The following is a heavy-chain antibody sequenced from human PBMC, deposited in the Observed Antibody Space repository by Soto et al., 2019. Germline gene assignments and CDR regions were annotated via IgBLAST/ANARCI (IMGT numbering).Heavy chain of an antibody. Sequence: SVKVSCKASGFTFTSSAVQWVRQARGQRLEWIGWIVVGSGNTDYAQKLQERGTITRDMSTSTAYMELSSLRSEDTAVYYCAADKGYSYGYGTYWGQGTLVTVSS. D-gene: IGHD5-18*01. J-gene: IGHJ4*02. CDR1: GFTFTSSA. CDR3: AADKGYSYGYGTY. CDR2: IVVGSGNT. V-gene: IGHV1-58*01.